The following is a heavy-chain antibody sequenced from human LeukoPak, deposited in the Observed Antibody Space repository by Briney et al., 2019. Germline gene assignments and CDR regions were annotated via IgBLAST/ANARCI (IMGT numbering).Heavy chain of an antibody. D-gene: IGHD3-3*01. Sequence: SVKVSCKVSGYTLTKLSMHWVRQAPGKGLEWMGGFDPENGETIYAQKFQGRVTMTEDTSTDTAYMELSSLRSEDTAVYYCATNYDFWSGYYYFDYWGQGTLVTVSS. CDR1: GYTLTKLS. V-gene: IGHV1-24*01. CDR2: FDPENGET. CDR3: ATNYDFWSGYYYFDY. J-gene: IGHJ4*02.